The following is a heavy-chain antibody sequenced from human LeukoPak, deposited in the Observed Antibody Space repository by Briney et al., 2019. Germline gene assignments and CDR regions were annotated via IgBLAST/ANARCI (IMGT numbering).Heavy chain of an antibody. CDR2: INHSGST. V-gene: IGHV4-39*07. D-gene: IGHD1-14*01. CDR3: ARLGTGSYRY. Sequence: SETLSLTCSVSGGSISRGSYYWGWIRQSPGKGLEWIGEINHSGSTNYNPSLKSRVTISVDTSKNQFSLKLSSVTAADTAVYYCARLGTGSYRYWGQGTLVTVSS. CDR1: GGSISRGSYY. J-gene: IGHJ4*02.